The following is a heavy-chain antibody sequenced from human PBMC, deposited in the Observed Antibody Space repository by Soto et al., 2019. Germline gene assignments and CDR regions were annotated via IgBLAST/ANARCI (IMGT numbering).Heavy chain of an antibody. CDR3: AHRPIVGAAI. J-gene: IGHJ4*02. CDR1: GGSISNSNW. Sequence: QVQLQESGPGLVKPSATLSLTCAVFGGSISNSNWWTWVRQPPGKGLDWIGEIFHSGSTNYNSSLMGRVTISVDKANNQFSLKLSSVTAAVTAVYYCAHRPIVGAAIWGQGTLVTVSS. V-gene: IGHV4-4*02. CDR2: IFHSGST. D-gene: IGHD1-26*01.